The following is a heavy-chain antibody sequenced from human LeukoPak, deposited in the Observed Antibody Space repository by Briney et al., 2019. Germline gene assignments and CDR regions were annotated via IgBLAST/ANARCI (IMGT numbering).Heavy chain of an antibody. CDR2: INPNSGGT. CDR1: GYTFTGYY. V-gene: IGHV1-2*02. J-gene: IGHJ5*02. Sequence: GASVKVSCKASGYTFTGYYMHWVRQAPGQGLEWMGWINPNSGGTNYAQKFQGRVTMTRDTSTSTAYMELSRLRSDDTAVYYCARRYYYEPNWFDPWGQGTLVTVSS. D-gene: IGHD3-22*01. CDR3: ARRYYYEPNWFDP.